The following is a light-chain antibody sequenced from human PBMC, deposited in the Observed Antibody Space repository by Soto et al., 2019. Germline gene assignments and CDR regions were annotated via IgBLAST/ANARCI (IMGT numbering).Light chain of an antibody. V-gene: IGLV6-57*01. CDR1: SGSIASNY. Sequence: NFMLTQPHSVSESPGKTVTISCTRSSGSIASNYVQWYQQRPGSSPTAVIYEDNQRPSGVPDRFSGSIDSSSNSASLTISGLKTEDEAAYYCQSYDSSTPVVFGGGTQLTVL. CDR2: EDN. CDR3: QSYDSSTPVV. J-gene: IGLJ7*01.